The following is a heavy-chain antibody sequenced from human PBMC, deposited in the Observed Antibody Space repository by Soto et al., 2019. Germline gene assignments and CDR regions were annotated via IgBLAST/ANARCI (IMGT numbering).Heavy chain of an antibody. V-gene: IGHV3-30*18. CDR2: ISYDGSNK. CDR1: GFTFSSYG. CDR3: AKDHNDYIWGSYRYTYYFDY. J-gene: IGHJ4*02. Sequence: QVQLVESGGGVVQPGRSLRLSCAASGFTFSSYGMHWVRQAPGKGLEWVAVISYDGSNKYYADSVKGRFTISRDNSKNTLYLQTNSLRAEDTAVYYCAKDHNDYIWGSYRYTYYFDYWGQGTLVTVSS. D-gene: IGHD3-16*02.